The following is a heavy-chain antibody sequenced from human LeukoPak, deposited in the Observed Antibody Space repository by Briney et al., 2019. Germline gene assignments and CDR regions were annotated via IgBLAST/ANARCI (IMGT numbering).Heavy chain of an antibody. CDR2: IYDSGST. V-gene: IGHV4-59*01. Sequence: SETLSLTCTASGGSISSYYWSWIRQPPGKGLEWVGYIYDSGSTNYNPSLKSRVTISVYTSNNQFSLKLSSVTAADTAVYYCARGGSGYDSFYYYGMDVWGQGTTVTVSS. D-gene: IGHD5-12*01. J-gene: IGHJ6*02. CDR3: ARGGSGYDSFYYYGMDV. CDR1: GGSISSYY.